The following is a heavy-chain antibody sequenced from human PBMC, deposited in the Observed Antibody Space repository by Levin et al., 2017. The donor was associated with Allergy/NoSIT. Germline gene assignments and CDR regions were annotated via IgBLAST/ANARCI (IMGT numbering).Heavy chain of an antibody. D-gene: IGHD1/OR15-1a*01. V-gene: IGHV3-23*01. Sequence: PGGSLRLSCAASGFAFSDNVMAWVRQAPGKGLEWVAVIARVGDDDKYYADSVKDRFTITRDVSKSGLYLQVSDLRAEDAAVDYCATGAGYTNIWEQNAFEYWGQGTLLAASS. J-gene: IGHJ4*02. CDR2: IARVGDDDK. CDR1: GFAFSDNV. CDR3: ATGAGYTNIWEQNAFEY.